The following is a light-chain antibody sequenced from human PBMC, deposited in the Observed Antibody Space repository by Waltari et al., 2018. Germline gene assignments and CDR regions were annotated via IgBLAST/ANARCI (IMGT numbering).Light chain of an antibody. V-gene: IGLV2-11*01. CDR2: DVS. J-gene: IGLJ2*01. CDR3: CSFAGSHTYVV. CDR1: SSDVGGYHY. Sequence: QSALTQPRSVSGSPGQSVTISCTGTSSDVGGYHYVSWYQQHPGKAPKLLIYDVSKRPAGVPERFSGAKSGNPASLTISGLQTEDEADYYCCSFAGSHTYVVFGGGTKLTVL.